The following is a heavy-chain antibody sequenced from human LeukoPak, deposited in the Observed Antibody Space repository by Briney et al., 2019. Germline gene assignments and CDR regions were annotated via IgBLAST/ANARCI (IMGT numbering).Heavy chain of an antibody. CDR3: ARVAYYDIRKNAFDI. V-gene: IGHV3-20*04. CDR2: INWNGGST. CDR1: GFTFDDYG. D-gene: IGHD3-22*01. Sequence: GGSLRLSCAASGFTFDDYGMSWVRQAPGKGLEWVSGINWNGGSTGYADSVKGRFTISRDNAKNSLYLQMNSLRAEDTALYYCARVAYYDIRKNAFDIWGQGTMVTVSS. J-gene: IGHJ3*02.